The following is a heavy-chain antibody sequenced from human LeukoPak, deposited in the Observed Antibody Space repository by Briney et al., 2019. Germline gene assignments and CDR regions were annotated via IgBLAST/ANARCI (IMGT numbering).Heavy chain of an antibody. J-gene: IGHJ4*02. CDR1: GFTFSSYA. V-gene: IGHV3-23*01. D-gene: IGHD3-9*01. CDR2: ISGSGGST. Sequence: PGGSLRLSCAASGFTFSSYAMSWVRQARGKGVEGVSAISGSGGSTYYADSVKGRFTICRENYKNKLYLQMNSLRAEDTAVYYCAKRIYDILTGQTGFDYWGQGTLVTVSS. CDR3: AKRIYDILTGQTGFDY.